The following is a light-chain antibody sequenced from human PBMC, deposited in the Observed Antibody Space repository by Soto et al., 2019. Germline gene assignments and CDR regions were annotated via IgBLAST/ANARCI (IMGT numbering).Light chain of an antibody. J-gene: IGLJ1*01. CDR3: SSYTSSSTLRV. Sequence: QSVLTQPGSVSGSPGQSSTISCTGTSSDVGGYNYVSWYQQHPGKAPKLMIYDVSNRPSGVSNRFSGSKSGNTASLTISGLQAEHEADYYCSSYTSSSTLRVFGTGTKVTVL. CDR1: SSDVGGYNY. CDR2: DVS. V-gene: IGLV2-14*01.